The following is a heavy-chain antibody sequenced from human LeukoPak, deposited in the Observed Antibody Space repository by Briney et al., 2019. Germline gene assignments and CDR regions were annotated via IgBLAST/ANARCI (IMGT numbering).Heavy chain of an antibody. V-gene: IGHV3-33*01. Sequence: GGSLRLSCAASGFTFSSYGMHWVRQAPGKGLEWVAVIWYDGSNKYYAGSVKGRFTISRDNSKNTLYLQMNSLRAEDTAVYYCARAYGGNSTPYYYYMDVWGRGTTVTVSS. CDR1: GFTFSSYG. CDR2: IWYDGSNK. CDR3: ARAYGGNSTPYYYYMDV. J-gene: IGHJ6*03. D-gene: IGHD4-23*01.